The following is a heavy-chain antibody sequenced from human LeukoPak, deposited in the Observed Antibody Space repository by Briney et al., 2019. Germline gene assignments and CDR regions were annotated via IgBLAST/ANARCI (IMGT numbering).Heavy chain of an antibody. CDR3: ARALWSGYYAIYWGAFDI. Sequence: GGSLRLSCAASGFTFGDYGMSWVRQAPGKGPEWVSGINWNGGSTGYADSVKGRFTISRDNAKNSLYLQMNSLRAEDTALYYCARALWSGYYAIYWGAFDIWGQGTMVTVSS. J-gene: IGHJ3*02. CDR2: INWNGGST. V-gene: IGHV3-20*04. CDR1: GFTFGDYG. D-gene: IGHD3-3*01.